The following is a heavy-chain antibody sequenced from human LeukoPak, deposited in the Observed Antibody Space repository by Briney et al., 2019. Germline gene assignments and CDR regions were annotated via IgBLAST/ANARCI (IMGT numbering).Heavy chain of an antibody. CDR3: ARDQYMTMIVVAGRYYGMDV. CDR2: IYHSGST. J-gene: IGHJ6*02. Sequence: SETLSLTCAVSGGSISSSNWWSWVRQPPGEGLEWIGEIYHSGSTNYNPSLKSRVTISVDKSKNQFSLKLSSVTAADTAVYYCARDQYMTMIVVAGRYYGMDVWGQGTTVTVSS. CDR1: GGSISSSNW. V-gene: IGHV4-4*02. D-gene: IGHD3-22*01.